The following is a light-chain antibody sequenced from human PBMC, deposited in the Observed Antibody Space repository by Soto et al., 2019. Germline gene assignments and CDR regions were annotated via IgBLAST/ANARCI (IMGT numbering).Light chain of an antibody. V-gene: IGLV2-11*01. CDR2: EVS. Sequence: QSALTQPASVSGSPGQSITISCTGTSSDVGGYNYVSWYQQHPGKAPKLMIYEVSNRPSGVPDRFSGSKSGNTASLTISGLQAEDEADYYCCSYAGTYTGVFGTGTKVTVL. CDR3: CSYAGTYTGV. J-gene: IGLJ1*01. CDR1: SSDVGGYNY.